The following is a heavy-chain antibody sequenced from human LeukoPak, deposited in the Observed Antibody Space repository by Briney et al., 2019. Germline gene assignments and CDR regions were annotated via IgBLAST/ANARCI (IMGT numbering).Heavy chain of an antibody. V-gene: IGHV6-1*01. CDR1: GDSVSSNSAA. CDR2: TYYRSKWYN. J-gene: IGHJ6*03. D-gene: IGHD5-18*01. CDR3: ARDLVRGGYSYGQYYYYYMDV. Sequence: PSQTLSLTCAISGDSVSSNSAAWNWIRQSPSRGLEWLGRTYYRSKWYNDYAVSVKSRITINPDTSKNQFSLQLNSVTPEDTAVYYCARDLVRGGYSYGQYYYYYMDVWGKGTTVTVSS.